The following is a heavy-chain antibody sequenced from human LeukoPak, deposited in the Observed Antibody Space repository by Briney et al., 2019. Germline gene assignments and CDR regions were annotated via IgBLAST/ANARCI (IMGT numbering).Heavy chain of an antibody. V-gene: IGHV3-23*01. CDR3: AYMRGLYYGIDY. CDR1: GFTFSSYA. D-gene: IGHD3-10*01. J-gene: IGHJ4*02. Sequence: GGSLRLSYAASGFTFSSYAMTWVRQAPGKGLEWVSSISGSDGSTYYADSVKGRFTISRDNSKNTLYLQMNSLRAEDTAVYYCAYMRGLYYGIDYWGQGTLVTVSS. CDR2: ISGSDGST.